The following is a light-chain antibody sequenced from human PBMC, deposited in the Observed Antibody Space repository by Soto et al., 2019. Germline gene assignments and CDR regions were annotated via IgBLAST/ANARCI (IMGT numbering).Light chain of an antibody. CDR3: QQSYSSPPT. CDR2: AAS. Sequence: DRVIIPCRASQSISNHLNWYQQKPGKAPKLLIFAASSLQSGVPSRFSGSRSGPDFTLTISSLQPEDFATYYCQQSYSSPPTFGQGTKVDIK. J-gene: IGKJ1*01. V-gene: IGKV1-39*01. CDR1: QSISNH.